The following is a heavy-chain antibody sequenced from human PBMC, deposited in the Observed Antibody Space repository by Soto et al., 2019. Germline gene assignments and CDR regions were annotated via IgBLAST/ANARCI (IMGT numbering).Heavy chain of an antibody. Sequence: QVQLQESGPGLVKPSGTLSLTCAVSGGSISSSNWWSWVRQPPGKGLEWIGEIYHSGSTNYNPSLKRPLTISVDKSKNQFSLKLSSVTAADTAVYYCARSPDSSGYYPRRYYYGMDVWGQGTTVTVSS. CDR1: GGSISSSNW. J-gene: IGHJ6*02. CDR3: ARSPDSSGYYPRRYYYGMDV. CDR2: IYHSGST. D-gene: IGHD3-22*01. V-gene: IGHV4-4*02.